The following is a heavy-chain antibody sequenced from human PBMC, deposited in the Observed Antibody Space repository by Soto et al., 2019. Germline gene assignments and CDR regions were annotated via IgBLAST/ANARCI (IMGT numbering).Heavy chain of an antibody. Sequence: GGSLRLSCAASGFTFSSYSMNWVRQAPGKGLEWVSSISSSSSYIYYADSVKGRFTNSRDNAKNSLYLQMNSLRAEDTAVDYCARDTPSGYYYDYWGQGTLVTVSS. J-gene: IGHJ4*02. CDR1: GFTFSSYS. V-gene: IGHV3-21*01. CDR3: ARDTPSGYYYDY. CDR2: ISSSSSYI. D-gene: IGHD3-22*01.